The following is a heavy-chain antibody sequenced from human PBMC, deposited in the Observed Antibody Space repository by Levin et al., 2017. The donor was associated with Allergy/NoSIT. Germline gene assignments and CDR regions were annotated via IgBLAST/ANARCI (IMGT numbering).Heavy chain of an antibody. CDR3: AREGGGLEAFDI. V-gene: IGHV3-21*01. Sequence: GGSLRLSCAASGFTFSSYSMNWVRQAPGKGLAWVSSISSSSSYIYYADSVKGRFTISRDNAKNSLYLQMNSLRAEDTAVYYCAREGGGLEAFDIWGQGTMVTVSS. CDR2: ISSSSSYI. J-gene: IGHJ3*02. CDR1: GFTFSSYS. D-gene: IGHD5/OR15-5a*01.